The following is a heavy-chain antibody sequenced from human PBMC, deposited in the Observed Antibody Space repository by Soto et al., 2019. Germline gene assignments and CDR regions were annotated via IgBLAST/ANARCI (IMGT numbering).Heavy chain of an antibody. Sequence: TLSLTCSVSSDSMNSGGYYWSWIRQHPGKGLEWIGYIYSNGDTYYNPSPKSRVTISVDTSKNQFSLNLTSVTAADTAVYYCARRGGSSSGYYYYAMDVWGQGTTVTVS. CDR2: IYSNGDT. D-gene: IGHD6-6*01. V-gene: IGHV4-31*03. J-gene: IGHJ6*02. CDR3: ARRGGSSSGYYYYAMDV. CDR1: SDSMNSGGYY.